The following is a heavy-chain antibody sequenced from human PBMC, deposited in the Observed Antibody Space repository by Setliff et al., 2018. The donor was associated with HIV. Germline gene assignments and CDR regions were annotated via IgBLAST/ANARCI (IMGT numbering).Heavy chain of an antibody. CDR1: GYTFTTYG. CDR3: SRSGVPPYYYYGMDV. V-gene: IGHV1-18*04. Sequence: ASVKVSCKASGYTFTTYGVNWVRQAPGQGLEWTGWINSYNGNTKFAQKFQGRVTMTTDTSTTTAFMELRSLKADDTSIYYCSRSGVPPYYYYGMDVWGQGTTVTVSS. J-gene: IGHJ6*02. D-gene: IGHD3-10*01. CDR2: INSYNGNT.